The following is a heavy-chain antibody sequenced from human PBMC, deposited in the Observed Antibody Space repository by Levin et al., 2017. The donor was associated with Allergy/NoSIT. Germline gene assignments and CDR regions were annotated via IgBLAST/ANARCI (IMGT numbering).Heavy chain of an antibody. CDR2: VHSSGST. D-gene: IGHD3-10*01. Sequence: SQTLSLTCSVSGGSVNGFYWSWIRQTPQKGLEWIGYVHSSGSTTYNPSRRRRVTISVDTFMNQFSLRLTSVTAADTAVYYCARAAGYYRPWGQGTLVTVSS. J-gene: IGHJ5*01. V-gene: IGHV4-4*08. CDR1: GGSVNGFY. CDR3: ARAAGYYRP.